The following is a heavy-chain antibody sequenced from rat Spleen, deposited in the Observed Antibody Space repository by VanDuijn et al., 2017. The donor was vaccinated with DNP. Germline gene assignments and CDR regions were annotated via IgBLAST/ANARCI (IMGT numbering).Heavy chain of an antibody. V-gene: IGHV5S13*01. CDR3: STLNYYASLSGYFDY. Sequence: EVQLVESGGGLVQPGRSLKLSCAASGFTFSNYDMAWVRQAPTKGLEWVASISTGGGNTYYRDSVKGRFTISRDNAKNTLYLQMDSLRSEDTATYYCSTLNYYASLSGYFDYWGQGVMVTVSS. CDR2: ISTGGGNT. J-gene: IGHJ2*01. CDR1: GFTFSNYD. D-gene: IGHD1-12*01.